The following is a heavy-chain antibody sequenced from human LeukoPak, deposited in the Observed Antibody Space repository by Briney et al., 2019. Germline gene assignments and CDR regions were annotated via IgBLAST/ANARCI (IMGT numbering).Heavy chain of an antibody. Sequence: GGSLRLSCVASGFTFRSYDMHWVRQAPGKGLEWVSLISGDGGSTFYADSVRGRFTISRDNTRKSLSLQMSSLRSEDTALYYCARESETSGWYDYWGQGTLVTVSS. J-gene: IGHJ4*02. CDR2: ISGDGGST. CDR3: ARESETSGWYDY. D-gene: IGHD6-19*01. CDR1: GFTFRSYD. V-gene: IGHV3-43*02.